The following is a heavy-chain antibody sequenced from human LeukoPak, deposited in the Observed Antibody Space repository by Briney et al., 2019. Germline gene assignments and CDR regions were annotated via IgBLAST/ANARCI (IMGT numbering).Heavy chain of an antibody. V-gene: IGHV2-5*02. CDR3: AHISRYYYGSGSHYTPFSH. Sequence: SGPTLVKPTQTLTLTCTFSGFSLSTSGVGVGWIRQPPGKALEWFALINWDDDKRYSPSLKSRLTITKDTSKNQVVLTMTNMDPVDTATYYCAHISRYYYGSGSHYTPFSHWGQGTLVTVSS. CDR1: GFSLSTSGVG. J-gene: IGHJ4*02. D-gene: IGHD3-10*01. CDR2: INWDDDK.